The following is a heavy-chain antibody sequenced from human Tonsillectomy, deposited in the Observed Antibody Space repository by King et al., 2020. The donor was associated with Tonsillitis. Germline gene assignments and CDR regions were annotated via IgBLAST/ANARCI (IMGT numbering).Heavy chain of an antibody. CDR1: GYTFTSYG. D-gene: IGHD3-22*01. V-gene: IGHV1-18*01. Sequence: QLVQSGAEVKKPGASVKVSCKASGYTFTSYGFSWVRQAPGQGLDWMGWISAYNGNTNYAQKLQGRVTMTTDTSTSTAYLELRSLRSDDTAVYYCAREDYYDSSGGFDYWGQGTLVTVSS. CDR3: AREDYYDSSGGFDY. CDR2: ISAYNGNT. J-gene: IGHJ4*02.